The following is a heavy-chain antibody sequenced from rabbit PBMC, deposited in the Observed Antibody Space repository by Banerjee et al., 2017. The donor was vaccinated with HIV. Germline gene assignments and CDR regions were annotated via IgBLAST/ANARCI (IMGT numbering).Heavy chain of an antibody. J-gene: IGHJ4*01. CDR3: ARSLYTYGDAGYANGGFGL. CDR2: IYGDDGGTT. CDR1: GFDFSSRYY. Sequence: QSLEESGGGLVTTGASLTLTCTASGFDFSSRYYMCWVRQAPGKGLEWIACIYGDDGGTTYYASWAKGRFTISKTSSTTVTLQMTSLTVADTATYFCARSLYTYGDAGYANGGFGLWGQGTLVTVS. D-gene: IGHD6-1*01. V-gene: IGHV1S40*01.